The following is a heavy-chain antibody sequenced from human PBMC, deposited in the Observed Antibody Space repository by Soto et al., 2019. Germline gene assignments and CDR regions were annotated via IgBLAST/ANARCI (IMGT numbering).Heavy chain of an antibody. V-gene: IGHV4-30-4*01. D-gene: IGHD5-18*01. CDR3: ASNSYGYTSYDY. CDR2: FYYSGST. Sequence: QVQLQESGPGLVKPSQTLSLTCTVSGGSISSGDYYWSWIRQPPGKGLEWIGYFYYSGSTYYNPSLKSRTTISVDTTKNQYSLKLSLMTAADTAMYYWASNSYGYTSYDYWGQGTLVTVSS. J-gene: IGHJ4*02. CDR1: GGSISSGDYY.